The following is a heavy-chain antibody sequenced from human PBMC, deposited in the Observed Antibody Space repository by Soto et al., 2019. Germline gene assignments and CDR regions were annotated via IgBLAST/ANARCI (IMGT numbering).Heavy chain of an antibody. CDR1: GCKFRGYA. CDR3: AANRGYNYYYGMDV. CDR2: ISGSGGST. J-gene: IGHJ6*02. Sequence: PGGSLRLSCAAAGCKFRGYAMSWVRKNPGKGLEWVSAISGSGGSTYYADSVKGRFTISRDNSKNTLYLQINSLRAEDTAVYFCAANRGYNYYYGMDVWGQGTTVTVSS. D-gene: IGHD3-22*01. V-gene: IGHV3-23*01.